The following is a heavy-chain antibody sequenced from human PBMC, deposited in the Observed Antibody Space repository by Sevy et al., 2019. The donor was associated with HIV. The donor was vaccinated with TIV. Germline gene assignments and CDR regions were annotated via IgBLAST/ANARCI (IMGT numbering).Heavy chain of an antibody. CDR2: IYYSGST. V-gene: IGHV4-30-4*01. J-gene: IGHJ4*02. D-gene: IGHD3-9*01. CDR1: GGSISSGDYY. Sequence: SETLSLTCTVSGGSISSGDYYWSWIRQPPGKGLEWIGYIYYSGSTYYNPSLKSRVTISVDTSKNQFSLKRSSVTAADTAVYYCARVNDILTGSYPYFDYWGQGTLVTVSS. CDR3: ARVNDILTGSYPYFDY.